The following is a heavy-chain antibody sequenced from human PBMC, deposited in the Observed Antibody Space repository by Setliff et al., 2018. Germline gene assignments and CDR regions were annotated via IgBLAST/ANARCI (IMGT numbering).Heavy chain of an antibody. CDR2: IYHSGST. CDR1: GYSISSGYY. Sequence: KASETLSLTCTVSGYSISSGYYWGWIRQPPGKGLEWIGSIYHSGSTYYNPSLKSRVTISVDTSKNQFSLKLSSVTAADTAVYYGARGGRGSSMTWGQGTMVTVSS. V-gene: IGHV4-38-2*02. CDR3: ARGGRGSSMT. D-gene: IGHD6-13*01. J-gene: IGHJ3*01.